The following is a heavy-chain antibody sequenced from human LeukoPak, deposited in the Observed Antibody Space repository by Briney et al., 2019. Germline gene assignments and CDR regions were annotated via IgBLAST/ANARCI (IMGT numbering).Heavy chain of an antibody. CDR1: GFTFSSYW. Sequence: PGGSLRLSCAVSGFTFSSYWMSWVRQAPGKGLEWVGNIKEDGSEKYYVDSVNGRFTISRDNAKNSLYLQMNSLRAEDTAVYYCARHLRSPGFDLWGRGTLVTVSS. CDR3: ARHLRSPGFDL. J-gene: IGHJ2*01. CDR2: IKEDGSEK. V-gene: IGHV3-7*01.